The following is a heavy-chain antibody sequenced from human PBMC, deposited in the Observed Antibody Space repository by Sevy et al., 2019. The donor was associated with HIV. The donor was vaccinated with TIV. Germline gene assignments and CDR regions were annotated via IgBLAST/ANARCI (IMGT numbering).Heavy chain of an antibody. CDR1: GGSISSYY. CDR3: ASHEAGPYAFDI. CDR2: IYYSGST. D-gene: IGHD6-19*01. J-gene: IGHJ3*02. V-gene: IGHV4-59*12. Sequence: SETLSLTCTVSGGSISSYYWSWIRQPPGKGLEWIGYIYYSGSTNYNPSLKSRVTISVDTSKNQFSLKLSSVTAADTAVYYCASHEAGPYAFDIWGQGTMVTVSS.